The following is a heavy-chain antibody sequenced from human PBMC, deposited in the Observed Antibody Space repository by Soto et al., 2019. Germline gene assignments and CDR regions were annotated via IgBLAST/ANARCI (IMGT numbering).Heavy chain of an antibody. V-gene: IGHV3-48*02. CDR1: GLTFTSYS. D-gene: IGHD5-18*01. CDR2: ILSCSSTI. Sequence: GGSLRLSCAASGLTFTSYSMNWVRQAPGKGLEWVSFILSCSSTIYYADSVKGRFTISRDNAKNSLYLQMNSLRDEDTAVYYCARDRGYTYGFDFWGQGALVTVSS. CDR3: ARDRGYTYGFDF. J-gene: IGHJ4*02.